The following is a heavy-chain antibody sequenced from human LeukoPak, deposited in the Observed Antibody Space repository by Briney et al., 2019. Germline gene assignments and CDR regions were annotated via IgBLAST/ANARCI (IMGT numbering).Heavy chain of an antibody. J-gene: IGHJ4*02. CDR3: ARDSKDYYYTSRWRPPVDY. D-gene: IGHD3-22*01. Sequence: ASVKVSCKASGYIFTSYAVHWVRQAPGQRLEWMGWISAYNGDTNYAQKLQGRITMTTDTSTTTAYMELRSLRSDDTAVYYCARDSKDYYYTSRWRPPVDYWGQGTLVTVSS. CDR2: ISAYNGDT. V-gene: IGHV1-18*01. CDR1: GYIFTSYA.